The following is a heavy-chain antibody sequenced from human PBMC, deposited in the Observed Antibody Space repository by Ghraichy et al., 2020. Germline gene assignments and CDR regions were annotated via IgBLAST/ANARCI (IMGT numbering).Heavy chain of an antibody. Sequence: GGSLRLSCAASGFTFSSYEMNWVRQAPGKGLEWVSYIGTSPSTIYYADSVKGRFTISRDIAKNSLYLQMNSLRAEDTAIYYCARVPVSGSLGVTMVRGARYYYYGMDVWGQGTTVTVSS. CDR1: GFTFSSYE. V-gene: IGHV3-48*03. J-gene: IGHJ6*02. D-gene: IGHD3-10*01. CDR2: IGTSPSTI. CDR3: ARVPVSGSLGVTMVRGARYYYYGMDV.